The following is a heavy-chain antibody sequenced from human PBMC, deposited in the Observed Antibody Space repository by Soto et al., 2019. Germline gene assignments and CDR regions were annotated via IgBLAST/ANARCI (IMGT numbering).Heavy chain of an antibody. D-gene: IGHD3-10*01. J-gene: IGHJ3*02. CDR1: GFTFSDYY. V-gene: IGHV3-11*01. CDR3: VLLQYYYDSGDAFDI. Sequence: QVQLVESGGGLVKPGGSLRLSCAASGFTFSDYYMSWIRQAPGKGLEWVSYISSSGSSIYYADSVKGRFTISRDNSKNSLYLQMNSLRAEDTAVYYCVLLQYYYDSGDAFDIWGQGTMVTVSS. CDR2: ISSSGSSI.